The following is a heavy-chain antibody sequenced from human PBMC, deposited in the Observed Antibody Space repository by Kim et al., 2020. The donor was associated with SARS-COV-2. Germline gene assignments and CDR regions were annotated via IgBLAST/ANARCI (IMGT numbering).Heavy chain of an antibody. CDR1: GGSISSGGYY. V-gene: IGHV4-31*03. J-gene: IGHJ6*02. D-gene: IGHD6-13*01. CDR3: ARAIAAAGTSKLFYYYGMDV. CDR2: IYYSGST. Sequence: SETLSLTCTVSGGSISSGGYYWSWIRQHPGKGLEWIGYIYYSGSTYYNPSLKSRVTISVDTSKNQFSLKLSSVTAADTAVYYCARAIAAAGTSKLFYYYGMDVWGQGTTVTVSS.